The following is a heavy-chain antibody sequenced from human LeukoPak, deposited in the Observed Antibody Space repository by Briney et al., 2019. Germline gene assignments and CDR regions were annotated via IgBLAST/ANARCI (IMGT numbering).Heavy chain of an antibody. J-gene: IGHJ5*02. CDR1: GFTFSGSA. Sequence: GGSLRLSCAASGFTFSGSAMHWVRQASGKGLEWVGRIRSKANSYATAYAASVKGRFTISRDDSKNTAYLQMNSLTAEDTAVYHCAKEVEPLWSGYTWFDPWGQGTLVTVSS. V-gene: IGHV3-73*01. D-gene: IGHD3-3*01. CDR3: AKEVEPLWSGYTWFDP. CDR2: IRSKANSYAT.